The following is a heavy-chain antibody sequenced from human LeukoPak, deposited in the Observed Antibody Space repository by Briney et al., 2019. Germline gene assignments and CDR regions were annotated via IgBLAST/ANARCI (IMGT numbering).Heavy chain of an antibody. V-gene: IGHV4-61*02. CDR2: IFTSGST. CDR1: GGSISSGSYY. J-gene: IGHJ5*02. D-gene: IGHD3-10*01. Sequence: SETLSLTCTVSGGSISSGSYYWSWIRQPAGKGLEWIGRIFTSGSTKYNPSLKSRVTISVDTSKNQFSLKLSSVTAADTAVYYCARDSRLLWFRELGSWFDPWGQGTLVTVSS. CDR3: ARDSRLLWFRELGSWFDP.